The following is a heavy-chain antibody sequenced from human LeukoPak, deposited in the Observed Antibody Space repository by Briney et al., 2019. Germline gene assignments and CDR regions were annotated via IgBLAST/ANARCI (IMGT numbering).Heavy chain of an antibody. D-gene: IGHD3-9*01. CDR1: GFTFSRFA. J-gene: IGHJ6*02. V-gene: IGHV3-23*01. Sequence: GGSLRLSCEASGFTFSRFAMTWVRQAPGKGLEWVSTIGGLGESTNYADSVKGRFTISRDNSKNTLYLQMNNLSAEDTAVYYCAKDRDIILTGHGMDVWGQGTTVTVSS. CDR3: AKDRDIILTGHGMDV. CDR2: IGGLGEST.